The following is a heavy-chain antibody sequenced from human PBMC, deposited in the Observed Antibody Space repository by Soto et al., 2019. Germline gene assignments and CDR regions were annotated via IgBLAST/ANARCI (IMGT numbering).Heavy chain of an antibody. CDR1: GFSFDKDA. CDR3: AKDDVSGNGLWLVSD. D-gene: IGHD6-19*01. Sequence: DVQLLESGGGLVQPGGSLKLSCVASGFSFDKDAMIWVRQAPVKGQEWVSGITGSGRSIQYTASVKGRFTISRDNAKNTVKRQMAYVRAEDTATYDCAKDDVSGNGLWLVSDWGQGTPVTVS. CDR2: ITGSGRSI. V-gene: IGHV3-23*01. J-gene: IGHJ4*02.